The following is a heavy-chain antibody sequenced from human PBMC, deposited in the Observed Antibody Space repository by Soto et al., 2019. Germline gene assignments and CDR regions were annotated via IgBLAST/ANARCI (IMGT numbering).Heavy chain of an antibody. CDR1: GYTFTSYA. V-gene: IGHV1-3*01. D-gene: IGHD3-3*01. CDR2: INAGNGNT. CDR3: AWRPLERRFLEWSEFDY. J-gene: IGHJ4*02. Sequence: QVQLVQSGAEVKKPGASVKVSCKASGYTFTSYAMHWVRQAPGQRLEWMGWINAGNGNTKYSQKFQGRVTITRDTSESTAYTELSSLRSEDTAVYYCAWRPLERRFLEWSEFDYWGQGTLVTVSS.